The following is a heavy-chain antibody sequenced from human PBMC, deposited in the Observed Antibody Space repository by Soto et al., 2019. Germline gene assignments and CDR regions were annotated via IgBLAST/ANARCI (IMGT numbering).Heavy chain of an antibody. J-gene: IGHJ6*02. D-gene: IGHD3-22*01. CDR3: AREEDSSGYYYPYYYYGMDV. CDR2: ISSSSSYI. CDR1: GFTFSSYS. V-gene: IGHV3-21*01. Sequence: PGGSLRLSCAASGFTFSSYSMSWVRQAPGKGLEWVSSISSSSSYIYYADSVKGRFTISRDNAKNSLYLQMNSLRAEDTAVYYCAREEDSSGYYYPYYYYGMDVWGQGTTVTVSS.